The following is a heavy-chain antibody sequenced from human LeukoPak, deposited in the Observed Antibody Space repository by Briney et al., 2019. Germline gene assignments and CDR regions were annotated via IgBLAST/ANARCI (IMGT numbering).Heavy chain of an antibody. CDR1: GFTFSSYG. D-gene: IGHD1-1*01. CDR3: AKDVEYNWFDP. Sequence: AGRSLRLSCAASGFTFSSYGMHWVRQAPGKGLEWVAVISYDGSNKYYADSVKGRFTISRDNSKNTLYPQMNSLRAEDTAVYYCAKDVEYNWFDPWGQGTLVTVSS. V-gene: IGHV3-30*18. J-gene: IGHJ5*02. CDR2: ISYDGSNK.